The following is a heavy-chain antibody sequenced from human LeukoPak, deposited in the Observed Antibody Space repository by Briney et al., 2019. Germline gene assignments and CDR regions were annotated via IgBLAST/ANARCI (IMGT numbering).Heavy chain of an antibody. D-gene: IGHD5-12*01. CDR2: IIPIFGTA. CDR1: GGTFSSYA. CDR3: ARGREQDIVATMPYYYYMDV. V-gene: IGHV1-69*05. J-gene: IGHJ6*03. Sequence: SVKVSCKVSGGTFSSYAISWVRQAPGQGLEWMGRIIPIFGTANYAQKFQGRVTITTDESTSTAYMELSSLRSEDTAVYYCARGREQDIVATMPYYYYMDVWGKGTTVTVSS.